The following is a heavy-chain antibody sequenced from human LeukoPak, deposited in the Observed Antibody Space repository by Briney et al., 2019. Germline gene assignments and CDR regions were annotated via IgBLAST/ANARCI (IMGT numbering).Heavy chain of an antibody. V-gene: IGHV3-48*03. Sequence: GGSLRLSCAASGFTFSSYEMNWVRQAPGKGLEWVSYISSSGSTIYYADSVKGRFTISRDNAKNSLYLQMNSLRAEDTAVYYCARELVATIVYYYGMDVWGQGTTVTVSS. CDR3: ARELVATIVYYYGMDV. CDR1: GFTFSSYE. CDR2: ISSSGSTI. D-gene: IGHD5-12*01. J-gene: IGHJ6*02.